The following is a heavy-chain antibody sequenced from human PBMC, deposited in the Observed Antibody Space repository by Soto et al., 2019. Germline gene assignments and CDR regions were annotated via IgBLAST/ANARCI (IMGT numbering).Heavy chain of an antibody. J-gene: IGHJ6*02. V-gene: IGHV1-3*04. Sequence: ASVKVSCKASGSTLTPYAMHWVRQAPGQSLEWLGWINTGNGDVKYSQKFQGRVTITRDTSASTSYMELSSLRSEDTAVYYCARDPSVMPGYYYYGMDVWGQGTSVTVSS. CDR1: GSTLTPYA. CDR3: ARDPSVMPGYYYYGMDV. CDR2: INTGNGDV. D-gene: IGHD2-21*01.